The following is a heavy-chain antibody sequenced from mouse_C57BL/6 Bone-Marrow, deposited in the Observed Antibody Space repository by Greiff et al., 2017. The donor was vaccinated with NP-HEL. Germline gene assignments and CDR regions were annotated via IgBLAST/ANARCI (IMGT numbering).Heavy chain of an antibody. CDR1: GYTFTDYY. D-gene: IGHD1-1*01. V-gene: IGHV1-26*01. CDR3: ARGDLFITTAYY. CDR2: INPNNGGT. J-gene: IGHJ2*01. Sequence: VQLQQSGPELVKPGASVKISCKASGYTFTDYYMNWVKQSHGKSLEWIGDINPNNGGTSHNQKFKGKATLTVDKSSSTAYMELRSLTSEDSAVYYCARGDLFITTAYYWGQGTTLTVSS.